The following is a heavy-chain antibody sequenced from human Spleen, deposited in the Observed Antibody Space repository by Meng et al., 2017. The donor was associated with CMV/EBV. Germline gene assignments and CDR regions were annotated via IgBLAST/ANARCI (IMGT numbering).Heavy chain of an antibody. CDR2: ISGSGGST. V-gene: IGHV3-23*01. CDR3: AKLSPPGYCSSTSCYTFFRPFDY. J-gene: IGHJ4*02. Sequence: GGSLRLSCAASGFTFSSYAMSWVRQAPGKGLEWVSAISGSGGSTYYADSVKGRFTISRDNSKNTLYLQMNSLRAEDTAVYYCAKLSPPGYCSSTSCYTFFRPFDYWGQGTLVTVSS. CDR1: GFTFSSYA. D-gene: IGHD2-2*02.